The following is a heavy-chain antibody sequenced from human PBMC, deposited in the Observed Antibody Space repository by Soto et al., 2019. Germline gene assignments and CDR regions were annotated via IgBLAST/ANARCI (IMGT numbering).Heavy chain of an antibody. CDR2: ISAYNGNT. D-gene: IGHD4-17*01. Sequence: QVQLVQSGAEVKKPGASVKVSCKASGYTFTSYGISWVRQAPGQGLEWMGWISAYNGNTNYAQKLQCRVTMTTDTSTSTAYMELRSLRSDDTAVYYCARDLATVVAQYYYYGMDVWGQGTTVTVSS. V-gene: IGHV1-18*01. CDR1: GYTFTSYG. CDR3: ARDLATVVAQYYYYGMDV. J-gene: IGHJ6*02.